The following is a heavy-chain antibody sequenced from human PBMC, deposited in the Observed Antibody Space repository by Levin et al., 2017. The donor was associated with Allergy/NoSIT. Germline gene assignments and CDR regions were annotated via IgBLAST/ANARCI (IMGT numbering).Heavy chain of an antibody. Sequence: SQTLSLTCDVYGGSFGDYYWSWIRQSPWKGLEWHGETSHTGTTNYKPSLKSRVTVSVDTSKNQVYLSLASVPAADAAVYYCARWRPAVSVNYHFYYYRDVWGEGTTVTVSS. D-gene: IGHD4-17*01. J-gene: IGHJ6*03. V-gene: IGHV4-34*10. CDR3: ARWRPAVSVNYHFYYYRDV. CDR1: GGSFGDYY. CDR2: TSHTGTT.